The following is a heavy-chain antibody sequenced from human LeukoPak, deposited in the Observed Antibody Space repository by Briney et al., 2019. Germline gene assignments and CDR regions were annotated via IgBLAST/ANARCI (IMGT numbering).Heavy chain of an antibody. Sequence: SQTLSLTCAISGDSVSSNSAAWKWVRQSPSRGLEWLGRTYYRSKWFNDYAVSVKSRITISPDTSKNQFSLQLKSVTPEDTAVYYCARDRDGSGWYGTNYDYWGQGTLVTVSS. J-gene: IGHJ4*02. CDR2: TYYRSKWFN. V-gene: IGHV6-1*01. D-gene: IGHD6-19*01. CDR1: GDSVSSNSAA. CDR3: ARDRDGSGWYGTNYDY.